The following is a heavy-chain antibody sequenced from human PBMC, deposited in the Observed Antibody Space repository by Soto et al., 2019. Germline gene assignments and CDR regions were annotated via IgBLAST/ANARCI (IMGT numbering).Heavy chain of an antibody. CDR2: IYYSGST. Sequence: SETLSLTCTVYGGSIRSYYWSWIRQPPGKGLEWIGNIYYSGSTNYNPSRKSRVTMSVDMSKNQVSLKLSSVTAADTAVYYCTRVGGYYGDYPNFAYWGQGALVTVSP. CDR1: GGSIRSYY. V-gene: IGHV4-59*01. CDR3: TRVGGYYGDYPNFAY. J-gene: IGHJ4*02. D-gene: IGHD4-17*01.